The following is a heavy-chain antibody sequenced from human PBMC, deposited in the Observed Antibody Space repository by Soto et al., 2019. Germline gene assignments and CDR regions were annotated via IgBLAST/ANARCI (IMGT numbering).Heavy chain of an antibody. Sequence: GGSLRLSCAASGFTFSSYAMHWVHQAPGKGLEWVAVISYDGSNKYYADSVKGRFTISRDNSKNTLYLQMNSLRAEDTAVYYCARDAHYYGSGSYYNAFDIWGQGTMVTVSS. J-gene: IGHJ3*02. V-gene: IGHV3-30*04. CDR2: ISYDGSNK. CDR3: ARDAHYYGSGSYYNAFDI. CDR1: GFTFSSYA. D-gene: IGHD3-10*01.